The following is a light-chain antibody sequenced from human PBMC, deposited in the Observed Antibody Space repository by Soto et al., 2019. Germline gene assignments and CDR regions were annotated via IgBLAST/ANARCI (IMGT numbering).Light chain of an antibody. CDR1: SSDVGGYNY. V-gene: IGLV2-8*01. J-gene: IGLJ2*01. CDR2: EVY. CDR3: SAYAGSSTWV. Sequence: QSALTQPPSASGSPGQSVTFSCTGTSSDVGGYNYVSWYQQYPGKAPKLMIYEVYKLHSGVPDRFSGSKSGNTASLTVSGLQPEDEADYYCSAYAGSSTWVFGGGTKLTVL.